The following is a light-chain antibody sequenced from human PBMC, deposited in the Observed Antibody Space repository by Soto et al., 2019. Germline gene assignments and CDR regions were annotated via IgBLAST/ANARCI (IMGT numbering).Light chain of an antibody. J-gene: IGLJ1*01. CDR1: SNDVGNGYDS. V-gene: IGLV2-14*01. Sequence: QSALTQPASVSGSPGQSITISCTGTSNDVGNGYDSVSWYQHHPGKAPKLIIXEVXXXXSXXXNRXSXSXSXNTASLTISGLQAEDEADYYCSSYTTDISPYVFGTGTKVTVL. CDR3: SSYTTDISPYV. CDR2: EVX.